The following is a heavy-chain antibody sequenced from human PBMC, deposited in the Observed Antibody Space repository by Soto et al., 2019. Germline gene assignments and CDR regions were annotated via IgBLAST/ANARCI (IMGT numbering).Heavy chain of an antibody. D-gene: IGHD2-15*01. Sequence: PSETLSLTCTVSGGSVSSNSYSWGWIRQSPGKGLEWIATIYSAENTYYHPSLKSRVTISVDTSKNQFSLKLSSVTAADTAVYYCARHTPAISISDHWGQGTLVTVSS. CDR3: ARHTPAISISDH. CDR2: IYSAENT. V-gene: IGHV4-39*01. J-gene: IGHJ4*02. CDR1: GGSVSSNSYS.